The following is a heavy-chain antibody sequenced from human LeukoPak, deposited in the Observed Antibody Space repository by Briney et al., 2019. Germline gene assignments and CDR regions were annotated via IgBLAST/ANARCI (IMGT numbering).Heavy chain of an antibody. J-gene: IGHJ4*02. D-gene: IGHD3-22*01. Sequence: QPGGSLRLSCAASGFTFDDYAMHWVRQAPGKGLEWVSLISGDGGSTYYADSVKGRFTISRDNSKNSLYLQMNSLRTEDTALYCCAKVSMPIVVVISKSYYFDYWGQGTLVTVSS. V-gene: IGHV3-43*02. CDR2: ISGDGGST. CDR1: GFTFDDYA. CDR3: AKVSMPIVVVISKSYYFDY.